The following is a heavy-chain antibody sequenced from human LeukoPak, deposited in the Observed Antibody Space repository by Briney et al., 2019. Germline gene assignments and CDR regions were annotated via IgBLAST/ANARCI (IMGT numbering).Heavy chain of an antibody. V-gene: IGHV3-9*01. CDR1: GFTFSSYA. CDR3: VKDGGRDTAAAYY. J-gene: IGHJ4*02. CDR2: ILRNSGSI. D-gene: IGHD6-13*01. Sequence: GGSLRLSCAASGFTFSSYAMSWVRQAPGKGLEWVSGILRNSGSIGYADSVKGRFTISRGDAKNSLYLQMNSLRAEDTALYYCVKDGGRDTAAAYYWGQGTLVSVSS.